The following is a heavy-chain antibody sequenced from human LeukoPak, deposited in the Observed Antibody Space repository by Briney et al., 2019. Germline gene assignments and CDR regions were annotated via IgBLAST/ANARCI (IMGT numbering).Heavy chain of an antibody. V-gene: IGHV4-4*07. CDR1: GGSLSSFY. J-gene: IGHJ6*03. CDR3: ARGLGGASYYMDV. CDR2: VDTSGDT. Sequence: SETLSLTCTVSGGSLSSFYWSWVRQPAGKGPEWIGRVDTSGDTHYNPSLKSRATMSLDTSKKQFSLKLNSVAVVDTAVYYCARGLGGASYYMDVWGKGTTVTVSS. D-gene: IGHD3-16*01.